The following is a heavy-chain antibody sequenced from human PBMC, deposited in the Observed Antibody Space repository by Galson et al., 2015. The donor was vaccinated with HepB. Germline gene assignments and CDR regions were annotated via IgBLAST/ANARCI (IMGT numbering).Heavy chain of an antibody. CDR1: GYNFNNYG. Sequence: SVKVSCKASGYNFNNYGLSWIRQAPGPGLEWMGWFSGYDGSTNYAQKFQGRVTMTADASTGTAYLELRDLRSDDTAVYYCARDSRLELRRSNYFSYGMDVWGQGSAVTVSS. V-gene: IGHV1-18*01. D-gene: IGHD1-1*01. CDR3: ARDSRLELRRSNYFSYGMDV. CDR2: FSGYDGST. J-gene: IGHJ6*02.